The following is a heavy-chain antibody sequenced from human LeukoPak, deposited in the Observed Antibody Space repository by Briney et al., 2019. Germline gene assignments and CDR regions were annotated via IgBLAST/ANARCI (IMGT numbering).Heavy chain of an antibody. Sequence: GGSLRLSCAASGFTSSSYSMNWVRQAPGKGLEWVSSFSSSSSYIYYADSVRGRFTISRDNAKNSLYLQMNSLRAEDTAVYYCARENTFLAGGIDYWGQGTLVTVSS. D-gene: IGHD2/OR15-2a*01. CDR2: FSSSSSYI. CDR1: GFTSSSYS. CDR3: ARENTFLAGGIDY. V-gene: IGHV3-21*01. J-gene: IGHJ4*02.